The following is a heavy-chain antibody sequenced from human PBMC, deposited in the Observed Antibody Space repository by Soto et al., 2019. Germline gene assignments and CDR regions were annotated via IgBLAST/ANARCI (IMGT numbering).Heavy chain of an antibody. D-gene: IGHD3-22*01. Sequence: GGSLRLSCAASGFTFSNAWMSWVRQAPGKGLEWVGRIKSKTDGGTTDYAAPVKGRFTISRDDSKNTLYLQMNSLKTEDTAVYYCTTGFGYYDSSGYFFMLANAFDIWGQGTMVTVSS. CDR2: IKSKTDGGTT. V-gene: IGHV3-15*01. CDR1: GFTFSNAW. CDR3: TTGFGYYDSSGYFFMLANAFDI. J-gene: IGHJ3*02.